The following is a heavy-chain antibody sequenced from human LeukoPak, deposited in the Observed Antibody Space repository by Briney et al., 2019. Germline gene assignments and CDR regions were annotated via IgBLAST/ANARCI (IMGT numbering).Heavy chain of an antibody. CDR1: GFTFDDYA. V-gene: IGHV3-9*01. J-gene: IGHJ4*02. CDR3: AKEFGLSDRDGGFDY. Sequence: SGGSLRLSCAASGFTFDDYAMHWVRQAPGKGLEWVSGISWNSGSIGYADSVKGRFTISRDNAKNSLYLQMNSLRAEDTALYYCAKEFGLSDRDGGFDYWGQGTLVTVSS. CDR2: ISWNSGSI. D-gene: IGHD2-15*01.